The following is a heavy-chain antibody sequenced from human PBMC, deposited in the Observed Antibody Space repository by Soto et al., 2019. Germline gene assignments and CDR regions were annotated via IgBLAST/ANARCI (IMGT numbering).Heavy chain of an antibody. CDR3: AQLGLMTFSHKHYFNH. V-gene: IGHV3-23*01. D-gene: IGHD3-16*01. J-gene: IGHJ4*02. CDR1: GFSFDNYG. Sequence: SLRLSCVASGFSFDNYGMSWVRQAPGEGLEWVSAIKSDGTSTYYAASVEDRFTISRDNSKSTLYLQLNSLRAEDTAVYYCAQLGLMTFSHKHYFNHWGRGTLVTVSS. CDR2: IKSDGTST.